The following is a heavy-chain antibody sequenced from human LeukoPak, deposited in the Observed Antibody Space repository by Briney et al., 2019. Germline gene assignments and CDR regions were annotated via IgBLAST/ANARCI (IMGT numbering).Heavy chain of an antibody. CDR3: RSIAARDNWYDP. Sequence: SETLSLTCTVSGGSISSSSYYWGWIRQPPGKGLEWIGSIYYSGSTYYNPSLKSRVTISVDTSKNQFSLKLSSVTAADTAVYYCRSIAARDNWYDPWGQGTLVTVSS. V-gene: IGHV4-39*01. CDR2: IYYSGST. CDR1: GGSISSSSYY. D-gene: IGHD6-6*01. J-gene: IGHJ5*02.